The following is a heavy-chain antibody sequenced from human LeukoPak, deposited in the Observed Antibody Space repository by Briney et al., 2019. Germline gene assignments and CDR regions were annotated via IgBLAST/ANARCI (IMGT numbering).Heavy chain of an antibody. CDR3: ARLYYYGSGSSLPSDY. CDR1: GGSISSSSYY. V-gene: IGHV4-39*07. CDR2: IYYSGST. D-gene: IGHD3-10*01. J-gene: IGHJ4*02. Sequence: PSETLSLTCTVSGGSISSSSYYWGWIRQPPGKGLEWIGSIYYSGSTYYNPSLKSRVTISVDTSKNQFSLKLSSVTAADTAVYYCARLYYYGSGSSLPSDYWGQGTLVTVSS.